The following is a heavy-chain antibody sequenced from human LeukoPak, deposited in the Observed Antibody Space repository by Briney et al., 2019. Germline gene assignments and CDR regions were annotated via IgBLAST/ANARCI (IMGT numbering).Heavy chain of an antibody. Sequence: ASVKVSCKASGYTFTSYDINWVRQATGQGLEWMGWMNPNSGNTGYAQKFQGRVTMTRNTSISTAYMELSSLRSEDTAVYYRAREGGSIDWFDPWGQGTLVTVSS. D-gene: IGHD3-16*01. CDR1: GYTFTSYD. V-gene: IGHV1-8*01. CDR3: AREGGSIDWFDP. J-gene: IGHJ5*02. CDR2: MNPNSGNT.